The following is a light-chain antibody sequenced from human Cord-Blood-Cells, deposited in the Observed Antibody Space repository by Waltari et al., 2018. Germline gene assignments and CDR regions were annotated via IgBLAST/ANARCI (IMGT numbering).Light chain of an antibody. CDR1: SSNIGSNY. V-gene: IGLV1-47*01. J-gene: IGLJ1*01. Sequence: QSVLTQPPSASGTPGQRVTISCSGSSSNIGSNYVYWDQQPPGPAPKLLIYRNKQLPSGVPDRFSCSKSGTSASLAISGLRSEDEADYYCAAWDDSLSGYVFGTGTKVTVL. CDR2: RNK. CDR3: AAWDDSLSGYV.